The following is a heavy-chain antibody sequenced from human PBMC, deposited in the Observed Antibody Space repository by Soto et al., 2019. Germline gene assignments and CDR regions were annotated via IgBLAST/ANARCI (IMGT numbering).Heavy chain of an antibody. J-gene: IGHJ4*02. CDR2: INAGNGNT. V-gene: IGHV1-3*01. CDR1: GYTFTSYA. CDR3: ARDEKQQLAPQFDY. D-gene: IGHD6-13*01. Sequence: ASVKVSCKASGYTFTSYAMHWVRQAPGQRLEWMGWINAGNGNTKYSRKFQGRVTITRDTSASTAYMELSSLRSEDTAVYYCARDEKQQLAPQFDYWGQGTLVTVSS.